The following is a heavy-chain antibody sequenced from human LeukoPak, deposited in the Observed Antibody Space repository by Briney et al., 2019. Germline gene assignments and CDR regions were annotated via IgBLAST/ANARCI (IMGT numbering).Heavy chain of an antibody. CDR3: ARVDYGDYTDYYYYMDV. V-gene: IGHV1-18*01. Sequence: GASVKVSCKASGYTFTSYGISWVRQAPGQGREWMGWISAYNGNTNYAQKLQGRVTMTTDTSTSTAYMELRSLRSDDTAVYYCARVDYGDYTDYYYYMDVWGKGTTVTVSS. J-gene: IGHJ6*03. D-gene: IGHD4-17*01. CDR2: ISAYNGNT. CDR1: GYTFTSYG.